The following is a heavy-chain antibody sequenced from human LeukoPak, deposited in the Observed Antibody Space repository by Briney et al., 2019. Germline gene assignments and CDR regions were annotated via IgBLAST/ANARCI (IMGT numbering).Heavy chain of an antibody. CDR2: IYHSGST. CDR3: ARDLEYGDYGDWFDP. Sequence: SETLSLTCTVSGYSISSGYYWGGIRQPPGKGLEWIGSIYHSGSTYYNPSLKSRVTISVDTSKNQFSLKLSSVTAADTAVYYCARDLEYGDYGDWFDPWGQGTLVTVSS. D-gene: IGHD4-17*01. V-gene: IGHV4-38-2*02. J-gene: IGHJ5*02. CDR1: GYSISSGYY.